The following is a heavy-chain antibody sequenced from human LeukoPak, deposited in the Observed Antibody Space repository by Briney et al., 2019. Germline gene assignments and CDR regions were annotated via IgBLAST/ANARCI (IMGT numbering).Heavy chain of an antibody. V-gene: IGHV4-38-2*01. CDR3: ASAPSLYCSGGSCYIDY. CDR2: IYHSGST. J-gene: IGHJ4*02. CDR1: GYSISSGYY. D-gene: IGHD2-15*01. Sequence: SETLSLTCAVSGYSISSGYYWGWIRQPPGKGLEWIGSIYHSGSTYYNPSLKSRVTISVDTSKNQFSLKLSSVTAADTAVYYYASAPSLYCSGGSCYIDYWGQGTLVTVSS.